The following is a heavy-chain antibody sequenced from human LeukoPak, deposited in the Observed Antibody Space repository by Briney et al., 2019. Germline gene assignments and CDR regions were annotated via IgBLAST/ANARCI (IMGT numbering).Heavy chain of an antibody. CDR3: ARDRYFDWLQERYYYYGMDV. CDR1: GFTFSSYS. J-gene: IGHJ6*02. V-gene: IGHV3-21*01. CDR2: ISSSSSYI. D-gene: IGHD3-9*01. Sequence: GGSLRLSCAASGFTFSSYSMNWVRQAPGKGLEWVSSISSSSSYIYYANSVKGRFTISRDNAKNSLYLQMNSLRAEDTAVYYCARDRYFDWLQERYYYYGMDVWGQGTTVTVSS.